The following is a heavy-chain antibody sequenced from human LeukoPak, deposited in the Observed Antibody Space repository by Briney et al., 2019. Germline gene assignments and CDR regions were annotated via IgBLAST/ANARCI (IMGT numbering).Heavy chain of an antibody. CDR3: ARDTNGDSDY. D-gene: IGHD4-17*01. V-gene: IGHV3-48*01. CDR1: GFSFSNHS. Sequence: SGGSLRLSCAAYGFSFSNHSMDWVRQAPGKGLEWVSYISGSSNIIYHANSVKGRFTISRDNAKNSLSLQMSGLRADETAVYYCARDTNGDSDYWGQGTVLTVST. J-gene: IGHJ4*02. CDR2: ISGSSNII.